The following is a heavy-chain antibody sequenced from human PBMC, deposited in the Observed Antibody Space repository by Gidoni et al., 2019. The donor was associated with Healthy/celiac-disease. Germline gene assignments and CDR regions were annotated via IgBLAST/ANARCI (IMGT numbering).Heavy chain of an antibody. V-gene: IGHV3-13*05. J-gene: IGHJ3*02. CDR1: GFTFSSYD. CDR2: IGTAGDP. D-gene: IGHD3-3*01. Sequence: EVQLVESGGGLVQPGGSLRLSCAASGFTFSSYDMHWVRQATGKGLEWVSAIGTAGDPYYPGSVKGRFTISRENAKNSLYLQMNSLRAGDTAVYYCARGRYYDFWSGPRLSPGAFDIWGQGTMVTVSS. CDR3: ARGRYYDFWSGPRLSPGAFDI.